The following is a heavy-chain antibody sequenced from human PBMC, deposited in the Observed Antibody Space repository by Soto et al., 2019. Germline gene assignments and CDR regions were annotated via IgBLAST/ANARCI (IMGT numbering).Heavy chain of an antibody. CDR2: ISSSSSYI. J-gene: IGHJ5*02. CDR3: ARGPSYGDPSNWFDP. D-gene: IGHD4-17*01. Sequence: GGSLRLSCAASGFTFSSYSMNWVRQAPGKGLEWVSSISSSSSYIYYADSVKGRFTISRDNAKNSLYLQMNSLRAEDTAVYYCARGPSYGDPSNWFDPWGQGTLVTVSS. CDR1: GFTFSSYS. V-gene: IGHV3-21*01.